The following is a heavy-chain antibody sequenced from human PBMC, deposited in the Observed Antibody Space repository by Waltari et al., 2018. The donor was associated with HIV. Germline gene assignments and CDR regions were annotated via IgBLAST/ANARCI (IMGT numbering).Heavy chain of an antibody. CDR2: IKTDGTIT. Sequence: DVQLVESGGGLVQPGGSLRLSCGASGFIFDSYWMFWVRQAPGGGRGWVARIKTDGTITTYADSVKGRFVMSRDNAKNTLFLQMNSLRVEDTAVYYCTRTLQDLYFFDEWGQGTLVTVSS. J-gene: IGHJ4*02. CDR3: TRTLQDLYFFDE. V-gene: IGHV3-74*01. D-gene: IGHD1-1*01. CDR1: GFIFDSYW.